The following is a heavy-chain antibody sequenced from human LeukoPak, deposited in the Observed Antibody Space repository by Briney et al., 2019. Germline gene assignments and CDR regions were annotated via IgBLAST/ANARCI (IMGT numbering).Heavy chain of an antibody. D-gene: IGHD6-19*01. CDR2: IYSGGST. CDR3: ARDPVAGHFDY. Sequence: GGSLRLSCAASGFTVSSNYMSWVRQAPGKGLEWVSVIYSGGSTYYADSVKGRFTISRDNAKNSLYLQMNSLRAEDTAVYYCARDPVAGHFDYWGQGTLVTVSS. V-gene: IGHV3-66*01. CDR1: GFTVSSNY. J-gene: IGHJ4*02.